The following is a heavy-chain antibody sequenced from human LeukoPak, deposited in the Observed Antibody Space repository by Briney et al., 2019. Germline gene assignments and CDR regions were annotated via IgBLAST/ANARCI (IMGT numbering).Heavy chain of an antibody. V-gene: IGHV1-18*01. Sequence: AAVKVSCKASGYTFSSYGFSWVRQAPGQGLEWMGWINVYNGNTNYAQNLQGRVTMTTDTSTSTAYMELRSLRSEDTAVYYCARDNCSGGSCYLNWFDPWGQGTLVTVSA. CDR2: INVYNGNT. J-gene: IGHJ5*02. CDR1: GYTFSSYG. CDR3: ARDNCSGGSCYLNWFDP. D-gene: IGHD2-15*01.